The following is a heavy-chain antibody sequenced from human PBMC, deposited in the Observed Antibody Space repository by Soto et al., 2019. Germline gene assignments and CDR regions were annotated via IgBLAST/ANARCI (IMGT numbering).Heavy chain of an antibody. V-gene: IGHV4-59*01. CDR1: GGSISSYY. Sequence: KSSETLSLTCTVSGGSISSYYWSWIRQPPGKGLEWIGYIYYSGSTNYNPSLKSRVTISVDTSKNQFSLKLSSETAADTAVYYCAREYSYGRSNEYDFDYWGQGTLVTVSS. J-gene: IGHJ4*02. CDR3: AREYSYGRSNEYDFDY. CDR2: IYYSGST. D-gene: IGHD5-18*01.